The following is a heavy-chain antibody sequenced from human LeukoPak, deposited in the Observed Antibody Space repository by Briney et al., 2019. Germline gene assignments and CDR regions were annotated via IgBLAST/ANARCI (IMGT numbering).Heavy chain of an antibody. J-gene: IGHJ6*03. Sequence: GGSLRLSCAASGFTFSSYGMHWVRQAPGKGLEWVAFIRYDGSNKYYADSVKGRFTISRDNSKNTLYLQMNSLRAEDTAVYYCARDGILAAGYFYYIDVWGKGTTVTVSS. CDR3: ARDGILAAGYFYYIDV. CDR2: IRYDGSNK. V-gene: IGHV3-30*02. CDR1: GFTFSSYG. D-gene: IGHD6-13*01.